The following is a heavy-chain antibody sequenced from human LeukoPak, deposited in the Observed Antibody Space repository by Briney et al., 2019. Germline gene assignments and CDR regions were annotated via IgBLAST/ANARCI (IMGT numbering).Heavy chain of an antibody. CDR2: IYYSGST. J-gene: IGHJ4*02. CDR3: ARQGDGYNLFDH. D-gene: IGHD5-24*01. Sequence: SETLSLTCTVSGGSISSYYWSWIRQPPGKGLEWIGYIYYSGSTNYNPSLKSRVTISVDTSKNQFSLKLSSVTAADTAVYYCARQGDGYNLFDHWGQGTLVTVSS. V-gene: IGHV4-59*08. CDR1: GGSISSYY.